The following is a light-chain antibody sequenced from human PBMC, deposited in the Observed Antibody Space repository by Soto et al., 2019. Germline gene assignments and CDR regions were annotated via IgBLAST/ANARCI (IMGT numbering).Light chain of an antibody. Sequence: ELGLTQSPATMSLSPGERATLSCRASQSVSNYLGWYQQKPGQAPRLLIYDAANRATGNTARFSGRRSGTSFTHTISSLEAEDFAVYDCQQRRNWPAGGFTFGPGTIVDIK. J-gene: IGKJ3*01. CDR2: DAA. V-gene: IGKV3-11*01. CDR1: QSVSNY. CDR3: QQRRNWPAGGFT.